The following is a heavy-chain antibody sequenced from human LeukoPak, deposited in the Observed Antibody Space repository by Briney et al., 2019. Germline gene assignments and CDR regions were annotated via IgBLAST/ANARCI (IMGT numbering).Heavy chain of an antibody. CDR1: GFTFSSYA. Sequence: RPGGSLRLSCAASGFTFSSYAMSWVRQAPGKGLEWVSAISGSGGSTYYADSVKGRFTISRDNSKNTLYLQMNSLRAEDTAVYYCAKVSAEWELHPFDYWGQGTLVTVSS. J-gene: IGHJ4*02. V-gene: IGHV3-23*01. CDR3: AKVSAEWELHPFDY. D-gene: IGHD1-26*01. CDR2: ISGSGGST.